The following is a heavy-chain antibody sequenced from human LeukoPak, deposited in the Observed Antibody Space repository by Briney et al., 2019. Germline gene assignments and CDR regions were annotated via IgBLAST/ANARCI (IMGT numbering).Heavy chain of an antibody. J-gene: IGHJ6*03. CDR1: GGTFSSYA. D-gene: IGHD3-10*01. CDR3: ARGTVVRGVIYHYYYMDV. CDR2: IIPIFGTA. V-gene: IGHV1-69*05. Sequence: ASVKVSCKASGGTFSSYAISWVRQAPGQGLEWMGGIIPIFGTANYAQKFQGRVTITTDESTSTAYMELSSLRSEDTAVYYCARGTVVRGVIYHYYYMDVWGKGTTVTVPS.